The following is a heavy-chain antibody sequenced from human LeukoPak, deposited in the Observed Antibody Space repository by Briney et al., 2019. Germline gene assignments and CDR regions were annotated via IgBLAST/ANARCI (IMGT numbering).Heavy chain of an antibody. CDR1: GGSFSGYY. D-gene: IGHD3-9*01. V-gene: IGHV4-34*01. Sequence: SETLSLTCAVYGGSFSGYYWSWIRQPPGKGLEWIGEINHSGSTNYNPSLKSRVTISVDTSKNQFSLKLSSVTAADTAVYYCARRAVRYFDWLLPGYYYYYMDVWGKGTTVTISS. J-gene: IGHJ6*03. CDR3: ARRAVRYFDWLLPGYYYYYMDV. CDR2: INHSGST.